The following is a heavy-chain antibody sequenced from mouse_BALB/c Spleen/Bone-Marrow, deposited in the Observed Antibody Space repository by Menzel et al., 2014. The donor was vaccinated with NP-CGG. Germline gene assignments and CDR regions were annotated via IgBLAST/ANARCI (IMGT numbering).Heavy chain of an antibody. CDR2: ISSGGSYT. CDR3: ARDGNWYFDV. V-gene: IGHV5-9-4*01. CDR1: GFTFSSYA. Sequence: DVMLVESGGGLVKPGGSLKLSCAASGFTFSSYAMSWVRQSPEKRLEWVAEISSGGSYTYYPDTVTGRFTISRDNAKNTLYPEMSSLRSEDTAMYYCARDGNWYFDVWGAGTTVTVSS. D-gene: IGHD1-1*02. J-gene: IGHJ1*01.